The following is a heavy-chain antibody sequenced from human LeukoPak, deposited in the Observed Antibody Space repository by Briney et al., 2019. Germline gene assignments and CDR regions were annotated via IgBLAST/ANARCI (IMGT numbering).Heavy chain of an antibody. D-gene: IGHD2-2*03. V-gene: IGHV4-30-4*01. Sequence: SETLSLTCTVSGGSLSSGVYYWSWIRQPPGKGLEWIGYIYYSGITYYNPSLKSRVTISVDTSKNQFSLKLSSVTAADTAVYYCARDRGYCSSTSCNNWFDPWGQGTLVTVSS. CDR3: ARDRGYCSSTSCNNWFDP. CDR2: IYYSGIT. CDR1: GGSLSSGVYY. J-gene: IGHJ5*02.